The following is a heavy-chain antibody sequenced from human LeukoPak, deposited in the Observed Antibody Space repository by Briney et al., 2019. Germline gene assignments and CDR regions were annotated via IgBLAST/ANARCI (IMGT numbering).Heavy chain of an antibody. D-gene: IGHD3-10*01. V-gene: IGHV4-34*01. J-gene: IGHJ6*04. CDR2: INGSGAT. CDR1: GGSFNDYD. CDR3: ARRHRGFAMDV. Sequence: SETLSLTCSVYGGSFNDYDWSWVRQAPGRGLQWIGEINGSGATNYNPSLKSRVTISVDTSKNQFSLKLSSVTAADTAVYYCARRHRGFAMDVWGKGTTVTISS.